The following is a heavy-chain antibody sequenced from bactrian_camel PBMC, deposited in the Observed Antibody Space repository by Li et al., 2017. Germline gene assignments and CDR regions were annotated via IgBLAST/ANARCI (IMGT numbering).Heavy chain of an antibody. CDR1: GFTFGDNR. Sequence: VQLVESGGASVEAGRSLRLSCAAYGFTFGDNRITWFRQAPGKEREGVATIVGRTGITVYDGTVKGRFTISRDNTKNTAFLQMNSLKPDDTAMYYCAAGYRPGIPVFTNTGYGYWGQGTQVTVTS. D-gene: IGHD5*01. J-gene: IGHJ4*01. V-gene: IGHV3S40*01. CDR3: AAGYRPGIPVFTNTGYGY. CDR2: IVGRTGIT.